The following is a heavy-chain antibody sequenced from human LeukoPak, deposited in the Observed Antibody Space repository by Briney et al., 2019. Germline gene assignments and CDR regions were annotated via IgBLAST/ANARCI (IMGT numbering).Heavy chain of an antibody. CDR1: GFTFSSYS. CDR3: AKAELYDILTGYLRRAIDY. Sequence: KSGGSLRLSCAASGFTFSSYSMNWVRQAPGKGLEWVSSISSSSSYIYYADSVKGRFTISRDNSKNTLYLQMNSLRAEDTAVYYCAKAELYDILTGYLRRAIDYWGQGTLVTVSS. CDR2: ISSSSSYI. D-gene: IGHD3-9*01. V-gene: IGHV3-21*04. J-gene: IGHJ4*02.